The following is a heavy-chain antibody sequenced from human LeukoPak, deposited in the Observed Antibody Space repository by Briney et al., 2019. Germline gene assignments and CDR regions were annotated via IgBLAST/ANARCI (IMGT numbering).Heavy chain of an antibody. CDR2: FDPEDGET. CDR1: GYTLTELS. CDR3: ATDIVVVNPAGSPSDY. J-gene: IGHJ4*02. V-gene: IGHV1-24*01. D-gene: IGHD2-21*01. Sequence: GASVKVSCKVSGYTLTELSMHWVRQAHGKGLEWMGGFDPEDGETIYAQKFQGRVTMTEDTSTDTAYMELSSLRSEDTAVCYCATDIVVVNPAGSPSDYWGQGTLVTVSS.